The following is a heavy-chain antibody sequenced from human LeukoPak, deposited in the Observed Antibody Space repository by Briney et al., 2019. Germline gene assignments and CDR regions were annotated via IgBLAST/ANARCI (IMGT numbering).Heavy chain of an antibody. V-gene: IGHV4-38-2*02. CDR1: GYSISSGYY. D-gene: IGHD6-19*01. J-gene: IGHJ6*02. Sequence: SETLSLTCTVSGYSISSGYYWGWIRQPPGKGLEWIGSIYHSGSTYYNPSLKSRVTISVDTSKNQFSLKLSSVTAADTAVYYCARHSGSGWYGANYYGMDVWAKGPRSPSP. CDR2: IYHSGST. CDR3: ARHSGSGWYGANYYGMDV.